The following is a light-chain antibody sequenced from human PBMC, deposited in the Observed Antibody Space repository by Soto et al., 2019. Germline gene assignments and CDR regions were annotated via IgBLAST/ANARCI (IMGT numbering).Light chain of an antibody. CDR2: LAS. Sequence: EIVLTQSPGTLSLSPGERATLSCRASESVSNNYVAWYQQRPGQAPRLLIYLASNRATGVPDRFRGSGSGTDFTLTISRLEPEDFAVYFCQQYGSSPWTFGQGTKVDIK. CDR3: QQYGSSPWT. J-gene: IGKJ1*01. CDR1: ESVSNNY. V-gene: IGKV3-20*01.